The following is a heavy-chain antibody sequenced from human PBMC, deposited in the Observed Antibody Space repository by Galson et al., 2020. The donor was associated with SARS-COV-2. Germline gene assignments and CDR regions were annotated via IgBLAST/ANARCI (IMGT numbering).Heavy chain of an antibody. CDR2: IYYSGST. D-gene: IGHD3-3*01. V-gene: IGHV4-30-4*01. CDR3: ARDRYDFFGMDV. Sequence: ETSETLSLTCTVSGGSISSGDYYWSWIRQPPGKGLEWIGYIYYSGSTYYNPSLKSRVTISVDTSKIQFSLKLSSVTAADTAVYYCARDRYDFFGMDVWGQGTTVTVSS. J-gene: IGHJ6*02. CDR1: GGSISSGDYY.